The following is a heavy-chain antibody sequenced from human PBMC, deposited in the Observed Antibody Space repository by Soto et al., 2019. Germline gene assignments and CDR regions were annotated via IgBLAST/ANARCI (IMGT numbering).Heavy chain of an antibody. D-gene: IGHD3-16*01. CDR3: ARIFTGGVYYYYGMDV. J-gene: IGHJ6*02. Sequence: GASVKVSCKASGYTFTSYGISWVRQAPGQGLEWMGWISAYNGNTNYAQKLQGRVTMTTDTSTSTAYMELRSLRSDDTAVYYCARIFTGGVYYYYGMDVWGQGTTVTVSS. CDR1: GYTFTSYG. V-gene: IGHV1-18*04. CDR2: ISAYNGNT.